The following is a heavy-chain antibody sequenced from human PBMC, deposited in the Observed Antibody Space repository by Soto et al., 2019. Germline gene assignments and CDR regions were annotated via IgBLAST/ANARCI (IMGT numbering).Heavy chain of an antibody. V-gene: IGHV3-21*01. J-gene: IGHJ4*02. CDR1: GFTFTRYS. CDR2: ISSTTNYI. Sequence: GGSLRLSCAASGFTFTRYSMNWVRQAPGKGLEWVSSISSTTNYIYYADSMKGRFTVSRDNAKNSVYLEMNSLSAEDTAVYYCARESEDPTSNFDYWGQGTLVTVSS. CDR3: ARESEDPTSNFDY.